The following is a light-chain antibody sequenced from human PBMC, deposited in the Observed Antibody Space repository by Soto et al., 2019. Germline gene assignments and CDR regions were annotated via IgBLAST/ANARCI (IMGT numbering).Light chain of an antibody. CDR2: DAS. V-gene: IGKV1-5*01. J-gene: IGKJ1*01. Sequence: DIQMTQSPSTLSAYVGDRVTITCRASQSISSRLAWYQQKPGKAPKFLVYDASTLQSGVPSRFSGSGSGTDFTLTISCLQSEDFATYYCQQYYSFPWTFGQGTKVDIK. CDR1: QSISSR. CDR3: QQYYSFPWT.